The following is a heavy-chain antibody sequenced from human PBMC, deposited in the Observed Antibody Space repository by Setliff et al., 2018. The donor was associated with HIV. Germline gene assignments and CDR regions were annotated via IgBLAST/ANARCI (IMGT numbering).Heavy chain of an antibody. D-gene: IGHD3-22*01. J-gene: IGHJ4*02. V-gene: IGHV3-21*04. CDR3: AKGSGFYDY. CDR2: ISGSRT. CDR1: GFTFRIYS. Sequence: GGSLRLSCAASGFTFRIYSMNWVRQAPGKGLEWVSSISGSRTYYADSVKGRFTISRDDTENSLYLQMSILRADDTAVYYCAKGSGFYDYWGQGTLVTVSS.